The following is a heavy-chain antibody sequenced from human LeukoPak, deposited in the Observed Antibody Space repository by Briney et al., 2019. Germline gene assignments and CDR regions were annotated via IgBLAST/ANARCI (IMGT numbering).Heavy chain of an antibody. CDR2: IYYSGST. CDR1: GGSISSSSYY. J-gene: IGHJ5*02. V-gene: IGHV4-39*01. Sequence: SETLSLTCTVSGGSISSSSYYWGWIRQPPGKGLEWIGSIYYSGSTYYNPSLKSRVTISVDTSKNQSSLKLSSVTAADTAVYYCVRLPGATRYNWFDPWGQGTLVTVSS. D-gene: IGHD1-26*01. CDR3: VRLPGATRYNWFDP.